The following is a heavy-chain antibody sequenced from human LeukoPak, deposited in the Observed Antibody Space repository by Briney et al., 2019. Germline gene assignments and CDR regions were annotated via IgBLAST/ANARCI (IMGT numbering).Heavy chain of an antibody. CDR3: ARGRIGYCSSTSCRGWFDP. Sequence: PSETLSLTCAVYGGSFSGYYWSWIRQPPGKGLEWIGEINHSGSTNYNPSLKSRVTILVDTSKNQFSLKLSSVTAADTAVYYCARGRIGYCSSTSCRGWFDPWGQGTLVTVSS. J-gene: IGHJ5*02. CDR1: GGSFSGYY. D-gene: IGHD2-2*01. CDR2: INHSGST. V-gene: IGHV4-34*01.